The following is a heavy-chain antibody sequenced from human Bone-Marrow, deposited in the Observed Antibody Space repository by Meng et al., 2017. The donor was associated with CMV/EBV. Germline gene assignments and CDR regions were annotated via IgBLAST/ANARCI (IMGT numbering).Heavy chain of an antibody. V-gene: IGHV3-23*01. CDR1: GFTFSSYA. Sequence: GESLKISCAASGFTFSSYAMSWVRQAPGKGLEWVSAISGSGGSTYYADSVKGRFTISRDNSKNTLYLQMNSLRAEDTAVYYCTKGVTIFGVVIGYYFDYWGQGTLVTGSS. CDR3: TKGVTIFGVVIGYYFDY. CDR2: ISGSGGST. J-gene: IGHJ4*02. D-gene: IGHD3-3*01.